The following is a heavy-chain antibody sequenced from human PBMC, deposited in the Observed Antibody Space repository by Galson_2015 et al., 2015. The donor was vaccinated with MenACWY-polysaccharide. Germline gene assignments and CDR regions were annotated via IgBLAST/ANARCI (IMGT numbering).Heavy chain of an antibody. Sequence: SLRLSCAASGFTFSDYYMSWIRQAPGKGLEWVSCISGGGRTIYYADSVKGRVAISSDNTKNSLYLQMNSLRAEDTAVYYCARAAWFDYWGQGTLLTVST. CDR3: ARAAWFDY. CDR1: GFTFSDYY. J-gene: IGHJ5*01. V-gene: IGHV3-11*01. CDR2: ISGGGRTI.